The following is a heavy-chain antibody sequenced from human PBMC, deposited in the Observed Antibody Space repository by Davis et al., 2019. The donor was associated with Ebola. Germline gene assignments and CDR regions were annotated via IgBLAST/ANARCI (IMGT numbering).Heavy chain of an antibody. CDR1: GGSISSYY. J-gene: IGHJ6*02. Sequence: GSLRLSCTVSGGSISSYYWSWIRQPPGKGLEWIGYIYYSGSTNYNPSLKSRVTISVDTSKNQFSLKLSSVTAADTAVYYCARPTVTTPYGMDVWGQGTTVTVSS. CDR2: IYYSGST. D-gene: IGHD4-17*01. V-gene: IGHV4-59*12. CDR3: ARPTVTTPYGMDV.